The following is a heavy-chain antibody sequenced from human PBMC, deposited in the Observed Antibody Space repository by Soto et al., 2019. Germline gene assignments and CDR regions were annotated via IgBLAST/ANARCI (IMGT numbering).Heavy chain of an antibody. CDR2: ITGSTGDT. V-gene: IGHV1-18*01. CDR1: GFTFTNYG. D-gene: IGHD2-21*02. Sequence: QVQLVQSGAEVKKPGASVKVSCKASGFTFTNYGISWVRQAPGQGFEWMGWITGSTGDTNYAQKSQDRLAMTTDTCADTAYMELRSLRGDDTAVYYCARDKVGTAADFWGQGTLVTVSS. CDR3: ARDKVGTAADF. J-gene: IGHJ4*02.